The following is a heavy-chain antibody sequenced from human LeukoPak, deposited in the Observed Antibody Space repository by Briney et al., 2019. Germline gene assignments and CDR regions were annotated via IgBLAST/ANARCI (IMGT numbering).Heavy chain of an antibody. Sequence: ASVKVSCKASGYTFTDYYINWVRQAPGQGLEWMGWINPNSGGTNYAQKFQGWVTVTRDTSISTAYMELSSLRSDDTAVYYCARPRRSGLYYYYMDVWGKGTTVTVSS. CDR3: ARPRRSGLYYYYMDV. D-gene: IGHD3-10*01. CDR2: INPNSGGT. CDR1: GYTFTDYY. J-gene: IGHJ6*03. V-gene: IGHV1-2*04.